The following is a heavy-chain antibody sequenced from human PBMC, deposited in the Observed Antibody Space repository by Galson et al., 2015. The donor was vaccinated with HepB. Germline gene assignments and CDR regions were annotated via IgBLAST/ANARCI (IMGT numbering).Heavy chain of an antibody. V-gene: IGHV1-69*13. J-gene: IGHJ4*02. D-gene: IGHD2-8*01. CDR1: GGTFGSYA. CDR3: ARTVFADCSSTSCFLGYCTNGVCYTGRELDY. Sequence: SVKVSCKASGGTFGSYAISWVRQAPGQGLEWMGGIIPIFGTANYAQKFQGRVTITADESTSTAYMELSSLRSEDTAVYYCARTVFADCSSTSCFLGYCTNGVCYTGRELDYWGQGTLVTVSS. CDR2: IIPIFGTA.